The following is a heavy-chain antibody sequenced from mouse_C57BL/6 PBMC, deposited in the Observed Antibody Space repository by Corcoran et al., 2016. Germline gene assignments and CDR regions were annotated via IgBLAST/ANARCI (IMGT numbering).Heavy chain of an antibody. D-gene: IGHD2-4*01. CDR1: GYTFTDYY. J-gene: IGHJ2*01. Sequence: EVQLQQSGPELVKPGASVKISCKASGYTFTDYYMNWVKQSHGKSLEWIGDINPNNGGTSYNQKFKGKATLTVDKSSSTAYMELRSLTSEDSAVYYCARGGRLRHFDYWGQGTTLTVSS. CDR2: INPNNGGT. V-gene: IGHV1-26*01. CDR3: ARGGRLRHFDY.